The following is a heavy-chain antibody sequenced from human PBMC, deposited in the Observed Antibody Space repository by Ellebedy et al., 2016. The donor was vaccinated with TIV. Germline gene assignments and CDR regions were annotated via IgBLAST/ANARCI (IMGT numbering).Heavy chain of an antibody. D-gene: IGHD5-18*01. CDR1: GYFISDGYY. Sequence: SETLSLTCTVSGYFISDGYYWGWIRQPPGKGLEWIGSGYHSGSTFYNPSLKSRVSISVDTTKNQFSLKLASVTAADTAVYYCARLPSGNIFGYFDSWGQGMLVTVSS. J-gene: IGHJ4*02. V-gene: IGHV4-38-2*02. CDR3: ARLPSGNIFGYFDS. CDR2: GYHSGST.